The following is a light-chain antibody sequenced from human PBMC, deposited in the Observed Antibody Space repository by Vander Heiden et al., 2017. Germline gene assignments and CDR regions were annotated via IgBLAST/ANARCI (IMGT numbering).Light chain of an antibody. CDR2: DVS. Sequence: SALTQPPSVSGSPRQSISLSCTGTSSDVGAYNYVSWYQQHPGKAPKLIIYDVSHRPSGVSNRFSGSKSGNTASLTISGLQAEDEADYYCCSYASSNTLVFGTGTKVTVL. CDR3: CSYASSNTLV. V-gene: IGLV2-14*03. J-gene: IGLJ1*01. CDR1: SSDVGAYNY.